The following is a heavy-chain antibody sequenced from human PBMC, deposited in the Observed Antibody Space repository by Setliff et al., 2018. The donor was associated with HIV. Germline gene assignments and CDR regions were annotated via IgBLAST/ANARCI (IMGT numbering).Heavy chain of an antibody. D-gene: IGHD1-26*01. CDR2: INWTGDGII. CDR1: GFTFNTYG. CDR3: ARDDKWAFDY. V-gene: IGHV3-20*04. Sequence: GGSLRLSCAASGFTFNTYGMTWVRQPPGKGLEWVSGINWTGDGIISYADSVKGRFTISRDSAKNSLFLQMNSLRGEDTAVYFCARDDKWAFDYWGQGTQVTVSS. J-gene: IGHJ4*02.